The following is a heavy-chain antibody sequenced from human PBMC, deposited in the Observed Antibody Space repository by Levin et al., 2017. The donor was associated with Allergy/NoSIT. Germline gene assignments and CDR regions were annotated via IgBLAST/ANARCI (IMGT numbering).Heavy chain of an antibody. CDR1: GITISNHW. V-gene: IGHV3-7*04. Sequence: RGSLRLSCAASGITISNHWMNWVRQAPGKGLEYVANIKYDGSEQYYADSVKGRFTISRDNAKNSLYLQMDNLRDEDTALYYCGRVQTDAPDYWGQGTLVTVSS. J-gene: IGHJ4*02. CDR2: IKYDGSEQ. CDR3: GRVQTDAPDY.